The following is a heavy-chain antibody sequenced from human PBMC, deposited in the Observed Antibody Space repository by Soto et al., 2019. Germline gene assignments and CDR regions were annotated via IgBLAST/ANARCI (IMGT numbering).Heavy chain of an antibody. J-gene: IGHJ4*02. CDR2: IIPIFGTA. V-gene: IGHV1-69*13. D-gene: IGHD5-12*01. Sequence: SVKVSCKASGGTFSSYAISWVRQAPGQGLEWMGGIIPIFGTANYAQKFQGRVTITADESTSTAYMELSSLRSEDTAVYYCANPRIPSGYDQFVYCGQGPLVTVSS. CDR1: GGTFSSYA. CDR3: ANPRIPSGYDQFVY.